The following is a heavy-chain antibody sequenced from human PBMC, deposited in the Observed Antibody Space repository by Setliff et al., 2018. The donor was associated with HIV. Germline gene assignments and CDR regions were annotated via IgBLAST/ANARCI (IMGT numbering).Heavy chain of an antibody. Sequence: GGYLRLSCAASGLSFSNYAMTWVRQAPGKGLEWVSTISNGINTYYADSVRGRSTISRDNSKNTLYLQMNSLRAEDTAKYYCALRQRGGLVGAGNAFDIWGQGTMVTVSS. CDR1: GLSFSNYA. CDR3: ALRQRGGLVGAGNAFDI. V-gene: IGHV3-23*05. D-gene: IGHD1-26*01. CDR2: ISNGINT. J-gene: IGHJ3*02.